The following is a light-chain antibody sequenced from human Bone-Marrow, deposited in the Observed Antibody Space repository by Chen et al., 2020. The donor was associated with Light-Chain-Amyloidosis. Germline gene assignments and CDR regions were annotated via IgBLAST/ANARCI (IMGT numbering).Light chain of an antibody. CDR3: CSYGGYSTFV. J-gene: IGLJ2*01. Sequence: QSDLTQPPSVSGSPGPSVTISCTGHSIGTFNLVSWYQQSPGNAPKLIIYEGYRRPSEVSDRFSGSTSGSTASLTISGLQTEDEADYHCCSYGGYSTFVFGGGTKLTVL. CDR2: EGY. V-gene: IGLV2-23*03. CDR1: SIGTFNL.